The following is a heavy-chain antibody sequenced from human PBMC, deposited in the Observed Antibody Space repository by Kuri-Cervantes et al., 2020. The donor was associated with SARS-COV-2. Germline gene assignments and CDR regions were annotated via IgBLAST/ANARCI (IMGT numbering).Heavy chain of an antibody. CDR1: GFTFSNYG. CDR3: AKDQYSGYEGAFDY. V-gene: IGHV3-33*06. Sequence: GESLKISCAASGFTFSNYGMHWVRQAPGKGLEWVALIWFDGSNKYYADSVKGRFTTSRDNSKNTLYLQMNSLRAEDTAVYYCAKDQYSGYEGAFDYWGQGTPVTVSS. CDR2: IWFDGSNK. J-gene: IGHJ4*02. D-gene: IGHD5-12*01.